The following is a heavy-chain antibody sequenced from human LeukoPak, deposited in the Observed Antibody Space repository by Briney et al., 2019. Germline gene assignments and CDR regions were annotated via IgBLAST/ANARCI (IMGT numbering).Heavy chain of an antibody. Sequence: GASVKVSCKASGYTFTSYYMHWVRQAPGQGLEWMGRINPNSGGTNYAQKFQGRVTMTRDTSISTAYMELSRLRSDDTAVYYCARSGVVVTHFDYWGQGTLVTVSS. CDR2: INPNSGGT. V-gene: IGHV1-2*06. J-gene: IGHJ4*02. D-gene: IGHD3-22*01. CDR3: ARSGVVVTHFDY. CDR1: GYTFTSYY.